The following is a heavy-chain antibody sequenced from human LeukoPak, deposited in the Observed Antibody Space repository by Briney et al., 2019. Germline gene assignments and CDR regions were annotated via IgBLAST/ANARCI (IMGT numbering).Heavy chain of an antibody. CDR1: GFIFENYW. J-gene: IGHJ4*02. Sequence: GGSLRLSCAASGFIFENYWMNWVRQAAGKGLEWVANIEQDGSEKYYVDSVKGRFTISRDNARNSLYLQMNSLRAEDTAVYYCASLYCTHTTCYYFDYWGQGTLVSVSS. CDR3: ASLYCTHTTCYYFDY. CDR2: IEQDGSEK. V-gene: IGHV3-7*01. D-gene: IGHD2-2*01.